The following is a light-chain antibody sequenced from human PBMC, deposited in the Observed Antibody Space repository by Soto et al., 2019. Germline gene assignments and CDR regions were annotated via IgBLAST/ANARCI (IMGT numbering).Light chain of an antibody. CDR3: CSFTGTFV. CDR2: DVN. V-gene: IGLV2-11*01. Sequence: QSALTQPRSVSGSLGQSVTISCTGSSTDVGGYSYVSWYQQHPGKAPKLMISDVNKRPSGVPDRFSGSKSGNTASLTISGLLAEDEADYYCCSFTGTFVFGTGTKVTVL. CDR1: STDVGGYSY. J-gene: IGLJ1*01.